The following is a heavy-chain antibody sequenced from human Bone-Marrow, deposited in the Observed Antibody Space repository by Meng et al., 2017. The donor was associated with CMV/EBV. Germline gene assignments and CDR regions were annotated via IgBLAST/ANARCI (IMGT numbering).Heavy chain of an antibody. CDR3: ARSRGYSSGWYLWWFDP. Sequence: GRLGEAGARGKKPGAPGKVSRKDTGYTFTSYYMHWVRQAPGQGLEWMGIINPSGGSTSYAQKFQGRVTMTRDTSTSTVYMELSSLRSEDTAVYYCARSRGYSSGWYLWWFDPWGQGTLVTVSS. CDR2: INPSGGST. V-gene: IGHV1-46*01. CDR1: GYTFTSYY. J-gene: IGHJ5*02. D-gene: IGHD6-19*01.